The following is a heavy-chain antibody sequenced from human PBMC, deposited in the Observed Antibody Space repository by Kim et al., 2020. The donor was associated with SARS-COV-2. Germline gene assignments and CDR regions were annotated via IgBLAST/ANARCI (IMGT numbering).Heavy chain of an antibody. CDR1: GFTFGDYA. CDR3: AKDILRYVDPGLFQH. J-gene: IGHJ1*01. V-gene: IGHV3-9*01. Sequence: GGSLRLSCAASGFTFGDYARHWVRQAPGKGLEGVAGISWSRGSIGYADSVKGRFTIAKDNAKNSLYQQMNSLRAEDTALYYCAKDILRYVDPGLFQHWGQGTLVTVSS. CDR2: ISWSRGSI. D-gene: IGHD3-9*01.